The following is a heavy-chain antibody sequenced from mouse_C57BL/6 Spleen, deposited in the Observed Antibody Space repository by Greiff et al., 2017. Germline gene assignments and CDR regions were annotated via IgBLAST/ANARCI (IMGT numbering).Heavy chain of an antibody. CDR2: ISDGGSYT. CDR1: GFTFSSYA. Sequence: VQLKESGGGLVKPGGSLKLSCAASGFTFSSYAMSWVRQTPEKRLEWVATISDGGSYTYYPDNVKGRFTISRDNAKNNLYLQMSHLKSEDIAMYYCARDQDYDYDETWFAYWGQGTLVTVSA. J-gene: IGHJ3*01. D-gene: IGHD2-4*01. CDR3: ARDQDYDYDETWFAY. V-gene: IGHV5-4*01.